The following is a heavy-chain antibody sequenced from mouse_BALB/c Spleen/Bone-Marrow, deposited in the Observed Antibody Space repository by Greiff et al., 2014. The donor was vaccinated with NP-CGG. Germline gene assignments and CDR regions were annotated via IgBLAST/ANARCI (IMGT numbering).Heavy chain of an antibody. CDR2: INPYTGYT. Sequence: QVQLKQSTAELARPWASVKMSCQASCYTFSSYTKHWGKQRPGQGLEWIGFINPYTGYTDYNQKFKDKTALTADKSSSTAYMQLNSLTSEDSAVYHCAREFGNYFDYWGQGTTLTVSS. D-gene: IGHD2-10*02. J-gene: IGHJ2*01. V-gene: IGHV1-4*02. CDR1: CYTFSSYT. CDR3: AREFGNYFDY.